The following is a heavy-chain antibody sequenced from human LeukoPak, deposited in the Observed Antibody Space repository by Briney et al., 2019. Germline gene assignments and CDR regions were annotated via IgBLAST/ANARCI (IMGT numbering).Heavy chain of an antibody. CDR1: GYNFGIFG. J-gene: IGHJ5*02. V-gene: IGHV1-18*01. Sequence: ASVEVSFKASGYNFGIFGMSWVRQAPGQGLEWMGWISADSGNTNYAQKLQGRVTMTTDTSTSTAYLELASLRSDDTAVYYCARVGVVVPAAWFDPWGQGTLVTVSS. CDR3: ARVGVVVPAAWFDP. CDR2: ISADSGNT. D-gene: IGHD2-2*01.